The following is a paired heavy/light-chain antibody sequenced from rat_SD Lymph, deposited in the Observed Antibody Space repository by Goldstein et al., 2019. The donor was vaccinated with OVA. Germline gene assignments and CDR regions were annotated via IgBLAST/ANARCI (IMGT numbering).Light chain of an antibody. V-gene: IGKV3S11*01. CDR2: KAS. CDR1: EGVNSY. J-gene: IGKJ1*01. CDR3: QQSWNDPWT. Sequence: DTVLTQSPALAVSPGERVSISCRASEGVNSYMHWYQQKAGQHPKVVIYKASILPSGVPARFSGSGSGTDFTLTIDPVEADDTATYFCQQSWNDPWTFGGGTKLELK.
Heavy chain of an antibody. V-gene: IGHV8-28*01. Sequence: QVTLKESGPGIFHPSQTLSLTCSFSGFSLNTYGMSVGWIRQSSGKGLEWLANIWWNDAKNYNPSLKNRLTISKDTSNNHAFLKITNMDTADSATYYCTRSVFYYDGHKLGSYYFDYWGQGVMVTVSS. CDR3: TRSVFYYDGHKLGSYYFDY. CDR1: GFSLNTYGMS. J-gene: IGHJ2*01. D-gene: IGHD1-12*02. CDR2: IWWNDAK.